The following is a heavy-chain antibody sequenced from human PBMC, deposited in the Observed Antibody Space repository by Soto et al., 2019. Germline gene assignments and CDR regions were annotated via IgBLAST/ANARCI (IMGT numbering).Heavy chain of an antibody. J-gene: IGHJ4*02. D-gene: IGHD3-22*01. CDR3: ARESAGRSEFESSGDFDS. CDR1: GYFFTSYS. Sequence: ASVKVSCKASGYFFTSYSMHWVRQAPRQGLEWMGVINPSVGSTSHAQKFQGRVTMTRDTSTSTVYMELSSLRSEDTAVYYCARESAGRSEFESSGDFDSWGKGTLVTVSS. V-gene: IGHV1-46*01. CDR2: INPSVGST.